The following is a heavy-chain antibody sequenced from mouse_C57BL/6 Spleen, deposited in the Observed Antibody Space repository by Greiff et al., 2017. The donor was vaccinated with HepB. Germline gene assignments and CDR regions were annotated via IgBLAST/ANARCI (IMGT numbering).Heavy chain of an antibody. Sequence: QVQLQQPGAELVRPGSSVKLSCKASGYTFTSYWMHWVKQRPIQGLEWIGNIDPSDSETHYNQKFKDKATLTVDKSSSTAYMQLSSLTSEDSAVYYCARVIGYYYGSSSYYAMDYWGQGTSVTVSS. CDR1: GYTFTSYW. CDR3: ARVIGYYYGSSSYYAMDY. D-gene: IGHD1-1*01. J-gene: IGHJ4*01. V-gene: IGHV1-52*01. CDR2: IDPSDSET.